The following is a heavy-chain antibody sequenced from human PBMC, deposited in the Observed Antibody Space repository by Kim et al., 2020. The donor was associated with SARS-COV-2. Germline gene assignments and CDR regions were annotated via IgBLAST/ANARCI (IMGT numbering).Heavy chain of an antibody. J-gene: IGHJ4*02. CDR2: ISGGGSTT. CDR1: GLTFSSFP. CDR3: TKGASGWPPLWDY. Sequence: GGSLRLSCAASGLTFSSFPMSWVRQAPGKGLEWVSTISGGGSTTYYADSVRGRFTISRDNSKNTLYLQVISLRPEDTAVYYCTKGASGWPPLWDYWGQGTLVAVSS. V-gene: IGHV3-23*01. D-gene: IGHD6-19*01.